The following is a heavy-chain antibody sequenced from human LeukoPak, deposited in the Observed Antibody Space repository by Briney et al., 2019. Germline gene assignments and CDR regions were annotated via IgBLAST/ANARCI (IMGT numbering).Heavy chain of an antibody. V-gene: IGHV4-59*01. D-gene: IGHD5-12*01. CDR3: ARSRGYSGYAYDAFDI. CDR2: VYYSGST. CDR1: GVSINNYY. Sequence: PSDTLSLTCSVSGVSINNYYWSWIREPPGRGLEWIGYVYYSGSTNYNPSLKSRVTISVDTSKNQFSLKLSSVTAADTAVYYCARSRGYSGYAYDAFDIWGQGTMVTVSS. J-gene: IGHJ3*02.